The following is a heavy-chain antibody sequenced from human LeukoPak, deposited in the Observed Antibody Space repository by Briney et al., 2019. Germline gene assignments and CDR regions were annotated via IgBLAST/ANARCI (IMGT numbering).Heavy chain of an antibody. J-gene: IGHJ4*02. CDR3: ARDGYSSGWYRGAFDY. V-gene: IGHV3-11*01. D-gene: IGHD6-19*01. CDR2: ISSSGSTI. CDR1: GFTFSDYY. Sequence: PGGSLRLSCAASGFTFSDYYMSWIRQAPGKGLEWVSYISSSGSTIYYADSVKGRFTISRDNAKNSLYLQMNGLRAEDTDVYYCARDGYSSGWYRGAFDYWGQGTLVTVSS.